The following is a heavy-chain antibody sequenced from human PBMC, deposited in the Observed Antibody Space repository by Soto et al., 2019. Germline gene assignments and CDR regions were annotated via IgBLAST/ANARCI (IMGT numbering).Heavy chain of an antibody. CDR2: IYYSGST. D-gene: IGHD2-2*01. V-gene: IGHV4-59*01. CDR1: GGSISSYY. Sequence: QVQLQESGPGLVKPSETLSLTCTVSGGSISSYYWSWIRQPPGKGLEWIGYIYYSGSTNYNPSLKSRVTISVDTSKNQFSLKLSSVTAADTAVYYCARVAMSVPAWFDPWGQGTLVTVSS. J-gene: IGHJ5*02. CDR3: ARVAMSVPAWFDP.